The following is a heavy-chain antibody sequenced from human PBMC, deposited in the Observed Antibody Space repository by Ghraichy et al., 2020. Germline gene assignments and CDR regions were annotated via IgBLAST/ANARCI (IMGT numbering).Heavy chain of an antibody. CDR1: GGSLSTYY. V-gene: IGHV4-59*01. D-gene: IGHD1-26*01. Sequence: SETLSLTCTVSGGSLSTYYWSWIRRPPGKGLEWIGYIYYSGSTNFNPSLKSRVTMSVDTSKNQFSLKLSSVTAADTAVYYCARGYSGTYGRFDYWGQGTLVTVSS. CDR3: ARGYSGTYGRFDY. J-gene: IGHJ4*02. CDR2: IYYSGST.